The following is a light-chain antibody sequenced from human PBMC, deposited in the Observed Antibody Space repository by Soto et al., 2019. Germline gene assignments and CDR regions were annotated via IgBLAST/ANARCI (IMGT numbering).Light chain of an antibody. CDR1: QTIGSS. V-gene: IGKV1-5*03. Sequence: DIQVTQSPSTLSASVGDRVTITCRASQTIGSSLAWFQQKPGKAPKLLIYKASTLEGGVPSRFKGSGSGTDFTLTISRLEPEDFAVYSCQQYGSSPPTFGQGTKVDIK. CDR2: KAS. J-gene: IGKJ1*01. CDR3: QQYGSSPPT.